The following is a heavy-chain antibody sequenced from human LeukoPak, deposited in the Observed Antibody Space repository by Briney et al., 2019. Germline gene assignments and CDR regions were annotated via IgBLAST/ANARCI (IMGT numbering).Heavy chain of an antibody. CDR2: MNPNIGHT. Sequence: ASVKVSCKASGYTFTSYDVNWVQQATGQGLEWMGWMNPNIGHTGYAQKFQGRVTMTRNTSISTAYMELSSVTSEDTAVYYCTRAHSGYHYYCGMDVWGQGTTVTVSS. J-gene: IGHJ6*02. CDR1: GYTFTSYD. CDR3: TRAHSGYHYYCGMDV. D-gene: IGHD5-12*01. V-gene: IGHV1-8*01.